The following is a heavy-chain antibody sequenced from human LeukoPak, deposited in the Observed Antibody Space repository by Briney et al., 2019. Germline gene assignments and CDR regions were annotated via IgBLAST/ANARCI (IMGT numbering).Heavy chain of an antibody. CDR3: AGYCSGGSCYFYYYYGMDV. CDR2: ITPIFGTA. J-gene: IGHJ6*02. CDR1: GGTFSSYA. D-gene: IGHD2-15*01. Sequence: GASVKVSCKASGGTFSSYAISWVRQAPGQGLEWMGWITPIFGTATYAQKFQGRVTITADESTSTAYMELSSLRSEDTAVYYCAGYCSGGSCYFYYYYGMDVWGQGTTVTVSS. V-gene: IGHV1-69*13.